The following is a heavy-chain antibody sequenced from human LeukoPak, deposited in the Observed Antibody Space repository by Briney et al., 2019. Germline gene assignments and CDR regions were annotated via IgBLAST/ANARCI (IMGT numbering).Heavy chain of an antibody. D-gene: IGHD2-21*01. CDR1: GGSFSGYY. V-gene: IGHV4-34*01. Sequence: SETLSLTCAVDGGSFSGYYWSWIRQPPGKGLEWIGEINHSGSTNYNPSLKSRVTISVDTSKDQFSLKLSSVTAADTAVYYCAGYCGGDCYPLYRIDYWGQGTLVTVSS. CDR2: INHSGST. CDR3: AGYCGGDCYPLYRIDY. J-gene: IGHJ4*02.